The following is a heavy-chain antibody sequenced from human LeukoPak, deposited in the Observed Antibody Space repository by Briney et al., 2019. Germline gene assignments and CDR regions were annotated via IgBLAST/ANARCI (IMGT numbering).Heavy chain of an antibody. J-gene: IGHJ3*02. CDR1: GGSISSYY. V-gene: IGHV4-4*07. D-gene: IGHD6-25*01. CDR3: ARETANGYDAFDI. CDR2: IYTSGST. Sequence: SETLSLTCTVSGGSISSYYWSWIRQPAGKGLEWIGRIYTSGSTNYNPSLKSRVIMSVDTSKNQFALKLSSVTAADTAVYYCARETANGYDAFDIWGQGTMVTVSS.